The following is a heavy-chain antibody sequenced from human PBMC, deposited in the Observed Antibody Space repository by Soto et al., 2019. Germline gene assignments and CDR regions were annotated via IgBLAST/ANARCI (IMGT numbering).Heavy chain of an antibody. V-gene: IGHV4-59*01. CDR1: GGSISSSS. CDR2: IYNNGRT. CDR3: ARAQFYSGSGRYNNLMLDP. J-gene: IGHJ5*02. D-gene: IGHD3-10*01. Sequence: PSETLSLTCTVSGGSISSSSWSWIRQPPGRGLEWIGYIYNNGRTDYNPSLKSRVTISVDTSKNHFSLKLSSVTPADTAVYYCARAQFYSGSGRYNNLMLDPWGQGIQVTVSS.